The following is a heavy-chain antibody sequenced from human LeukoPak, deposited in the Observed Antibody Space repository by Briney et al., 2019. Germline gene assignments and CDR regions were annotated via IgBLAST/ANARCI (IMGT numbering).Heavy chain of an antibody. J-gene: IGHJ4*02. V-gene: IGHV3-7*01. CDR3: ARKTSVDY. CDR1: GFTFNNYW. CDR2: IKQDGSEK. Sequence: GGSLRLSCAASGFTFNNYWMSWVRQAPGKGLEWVANIKQDGSEKYYVDSVKGRFTISRDNAKNSLYLQMNSLRAEDTAVYYCARKTSVDYWGQGTLVTVSS.